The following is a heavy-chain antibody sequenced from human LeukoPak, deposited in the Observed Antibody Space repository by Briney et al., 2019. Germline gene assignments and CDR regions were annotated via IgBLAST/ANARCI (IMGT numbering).Heavy chain of an antibody. CDR1: GGSISTYY. V-gene: IGHV4-59*01. CDR3: ARHGSDWSFDF. CDR2: IYYTGST. J-gene: IGHJ4*02. D-gene: IGHD6-19*01. Sequence: SETLSLTCTVSGGSISTYYWSWIRQPPGKGLEWIGYIYYTGSTNYNPSLKSRVTISVDTSKNQFSLKLSSVIAADTAVYYCARHGSDWSFDFWGQGTLATVSS.